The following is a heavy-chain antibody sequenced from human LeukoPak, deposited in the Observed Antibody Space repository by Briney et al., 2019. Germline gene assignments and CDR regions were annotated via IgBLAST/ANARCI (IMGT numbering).Heavy chain of an antibody. J-gene: IGHJ4*02. Sequence: GGSLRLSCAASGFTFSIYGMHWVRQAPGKGLEWVAVISYDGSDKYYADSVKGRFTISRDDSKNTLYLQMNSLRAEDTAIYYCAREPYYDSSGSDYWGQGTLVTVSS. CDR3: AREPYYDSSGSDY. CDR1: GFTFSIYG. V-gene: IGHV3-30*03. CDR2: ISYDGSDK. D-gene: IGHD3-22*01.